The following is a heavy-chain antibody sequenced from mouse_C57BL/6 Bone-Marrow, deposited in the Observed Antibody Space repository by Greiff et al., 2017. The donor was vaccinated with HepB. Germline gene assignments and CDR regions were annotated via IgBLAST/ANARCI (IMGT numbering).Heavy chain of an antibody. V-gene: IGHV3-6*01. CDR1: GYSITSGYY. CDR2: ISYDGSN. D-gene: IGHD2-3*01. J-gene: IGHJ3*01. Sequence: ESGPGLVKPSQSLSLTCSVTGYSITSGYYWNWIRQFPGNKLEWMGYISYDGSNNYNPSLKNRISITRDTSKNQFFLKLNSVTTEDTATYYCARARWLLRAWFAYWGQGTLVTVSA. CDR3: ARARWLLRAWFAY.